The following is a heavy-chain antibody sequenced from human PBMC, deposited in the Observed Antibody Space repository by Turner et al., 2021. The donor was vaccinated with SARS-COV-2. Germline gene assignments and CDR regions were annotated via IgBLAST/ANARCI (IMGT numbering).Heavy chain of an antibody. CDR2: MNPNSGGT. CDR1: GYTFTSYD. D-gene: IGHD3-10*01. V-gene: IGHV1-2*02. CDR3: AIIDMVRGVMEGYYGMDV. Sequence: QVQLVQSGAEVKKPGASVKVSCKASGYTFTSYDINWVRQATGQGLEWMGWMNPNSGGTNYAQKFQGRVTMTRDTSISTAYMELSRLRSDDTAVYYCAIIDMVRGVMEGYYGMDVWGQGTTVTVSS. J-gene: IGHJ6*02.